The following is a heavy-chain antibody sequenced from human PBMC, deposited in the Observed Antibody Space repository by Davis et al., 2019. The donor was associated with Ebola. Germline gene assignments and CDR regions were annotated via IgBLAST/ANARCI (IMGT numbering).Heavy chain of an antibody. J-gene: IGHJ6*02. V-gene: IGHV3-30*18. CDR2: ISYDGSNK. CDR1: GFTFSSYG. Sequence: PGGSLRLSCAASGFTFSSYGMHWVRQAPGKGLEWVAVISYDGSNKYYADSVKGRFTISRDNSKNTLYLQMNSLRAEDTAVYYCAKVGAVNGMDVWGQGTTVTVSS. CDR3: AKVGAVNGMDV. D-gene: IGHD3-3*01.